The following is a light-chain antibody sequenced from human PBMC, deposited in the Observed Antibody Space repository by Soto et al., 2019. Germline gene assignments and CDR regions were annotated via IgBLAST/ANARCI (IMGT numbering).Light chain of an antibody. CDR1: QSVSSSY. J-gene: IGKJ1*01. V-gene: IGKV3-20*01. CDR2: GAS. CDR3: QQYGSSSWT. Sequence: EIVLTQSPGTLSLSPGERATLSCRASQSVSSSYLAWYQQKPGQAPRLLMYGASSRATGIPDRFRGSGSGTDFTLTISRLEPEDFAVYYCQQYGSSSWTFGQGTKVDLK.